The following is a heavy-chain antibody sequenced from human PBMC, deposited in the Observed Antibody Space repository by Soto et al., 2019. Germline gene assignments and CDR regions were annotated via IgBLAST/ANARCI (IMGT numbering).Heavy chain of an antibody. CDR2: MNPNSGNT. J-gene: IGHJ3*02. V-gene: IGHV1-8*01. CDR3: ASVGFLEWFGDDAFDS. D-gene: IGHD3-3*02. Sequence: ASVKVSCKASGYTFTSYDINWVRQATGQGLEWMGWMNPNSGNTGYAQKFQGRVTMTRNTSISTAYMELSSLRSEDTAVYYCASVGFLEWFGDDAFDSWGQGTMVTVSS. CDR1: GYTFTSYD.